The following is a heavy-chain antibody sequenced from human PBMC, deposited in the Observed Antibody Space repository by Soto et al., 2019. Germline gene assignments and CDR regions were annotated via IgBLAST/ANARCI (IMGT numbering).Heavy chain of an antibody. CDR3: ARGPTDYYDNSANYFLDY. V-gene: IGHV1-18*01. CDR1: GYTFITYG. CDR2: ISTYNGNT. D-gene: IGHD3-22*01. J-gene: IGHJ4*02. Sequence: QVQLVQSGAEVKKPGASVKVSCKASGYTFITYGVSWVRQAPGQGLDWLGGISTYNGNTMYAERLQGRVTMTTDTTTNTAYMELRNLRSDDTAVYYCARGPTDYYDNSANYFLDYWGQGTLVTVSS.